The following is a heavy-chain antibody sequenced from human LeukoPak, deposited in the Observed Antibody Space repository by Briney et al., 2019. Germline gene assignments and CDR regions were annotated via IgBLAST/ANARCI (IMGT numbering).Heavy chain of an antibody. V-gene: IGHV1-46*01. CDR2: INPISGST. J-gene: IGHJ4*02. CDR3: ARVYEWEPFDY. CDR1: GYTFSSYY. D-gene: IGHD1-26*01. Sequence: ASVKVSCKTSGYTFSSYYMQWVRQAPGQGLEWMGIINPISGSTTYPQKFQGRVTITADKSTSTAYMELSSLRSEDTAVYYCARVYEWEPFDYWGQGTLVTVSS.